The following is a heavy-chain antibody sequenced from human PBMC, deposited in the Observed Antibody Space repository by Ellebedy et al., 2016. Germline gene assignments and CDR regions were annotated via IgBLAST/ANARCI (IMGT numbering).Heavy chain of an antibody. CDR3: ARGRYGYFFDL. Sequence: GGSLRLSCAASGFTFSSYDMHWVRQGAGKGLEWVSAIGAAGDTYYPDSVKGRFTISRENAKNSLYLQMNSLKAGDTAVYYCARGRYGYFFDLWGRGTLVIVSS. CDR2: IGAAGDT. J-gene: IGHJ2*01. V-gene: IGHV3-13*01. D-gene: IGHD5-18*01. CDR1: GFTFSSYD.